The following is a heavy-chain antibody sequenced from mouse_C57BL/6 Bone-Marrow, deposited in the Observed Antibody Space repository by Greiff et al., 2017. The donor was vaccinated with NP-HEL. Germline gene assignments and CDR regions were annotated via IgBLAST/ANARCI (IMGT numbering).Heavy chain of an antibody. CDR3: TGVTTVEAY. V-gene: IGHV6-3*01. D-gene: IGHD1-1*01. J-gene: IGHJ3*01. CDR2: IRLKSDNYAT. Sequence: EVKVVESGGGLVQPGGSMKLSCVASGFTFSNYWMNWVRQSPEKGLEWVAQIRLKSDNYATHYAESVKGRFTISRDDSKSSVYLQMNNLRAEDTGIYYCTGVTTVEAYWGQGTLVTVSA. CDR1: GFTFSNYW.